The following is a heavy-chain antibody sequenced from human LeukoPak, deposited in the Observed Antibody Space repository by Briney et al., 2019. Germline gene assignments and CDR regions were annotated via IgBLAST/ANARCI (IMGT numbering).Heavy chain of an antibody. CDR1: GFTFSNYA. Sequence: GGSLRLACTASGFTFSNYAMTWVRQAPGKGLEWVSVISGSGGNTYYVDSVKGRFTISRDNSKNTLYLQMNSLRAEDTAVYYCAKRSVIMVEGPSYYYYGTDVWGQGTTVIVSS. J-gene: IGHJ6*02. D-gene: IGHD3-10*01. V-gene: IGHV3-23*01. CDR3: AKRSVIMVEGPSYYYYGTDV. CDR2: ISGSGGNT.